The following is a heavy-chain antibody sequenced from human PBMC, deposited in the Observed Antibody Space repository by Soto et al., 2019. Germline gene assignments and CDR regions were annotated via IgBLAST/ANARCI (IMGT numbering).Heavy chain of an antibody. CDR2: IYSGGST. V-gene: IGHV3-66*01. D-gene: IGHD3-3*01. CDR3: ARLYYDFWSGYYYKAFDI. J-gene: IGHJ3*02. Sequence: GGSLRLSCAASGFTVSSNYMSWVRQAPGKGLEWVSVIYSGGSTYYADSVKGRFTISRDNSKNTLYLQMNSLRAEDTAVYYCARLYYDFWSGYYYKAFDIWGQGTMVTVSS. CDR1: GFTVSSNY.